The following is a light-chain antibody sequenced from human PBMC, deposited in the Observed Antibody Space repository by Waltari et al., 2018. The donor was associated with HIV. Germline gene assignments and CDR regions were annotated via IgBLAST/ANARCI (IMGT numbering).Light chain of an antibody. CDR3: AAWDDTLDGWV. J-gene: IGLJ3*02. Sequence: QSVLTQPPSASGTPGQRVPISCSGSSSNIGSDTVNWYQQLQGTAPKLLIYFNNQRPSGVPDRFSGSKSGTSASLAISGLQSEDEADYYCAAWDDTLDGWVFGGGTKLTVL. CDR1: SSNIGSDT. CDR2: FNN. V-gene: IGLV1-44*01.